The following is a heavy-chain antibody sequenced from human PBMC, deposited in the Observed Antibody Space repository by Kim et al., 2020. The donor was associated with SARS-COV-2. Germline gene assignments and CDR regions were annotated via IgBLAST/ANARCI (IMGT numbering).Heavy chain of an antibody. CDR2: ISGSGGST. Sequence: GGSLRLSCAASGFTFSSYAMSWVRQAPGKGLEWVSAISGSGGSTYYADSVKGRFTISRDNSKNTLYLQMNSLRAEDTAVYYCAKADCSGGSCYVSYSYYGMDVWGQGTTVTVSS. CDR3: AKADCSGGSCYVSYSYYGMDV. D-gene: IGHD2-15*01. CDR1: GFTFSSYA. V-gene: IGHV3-23*01. J-gene: IGHJ6*02.